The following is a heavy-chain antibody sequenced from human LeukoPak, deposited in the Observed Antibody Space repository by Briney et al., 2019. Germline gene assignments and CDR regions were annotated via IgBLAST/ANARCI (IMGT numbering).Heavy chain of an antibody. CDR1: GYAFTGYY. V-gene: IGHV1-2*02. Sequence: ASVKVSCKASGYAFTGYYMQWVRQAPGQGLEWMGWINPNSGGTNYAQKFQGRVTLTRDTSISTAYMELSSLRSEDTAVYYCARTPSIAVAGKDYWGQGTLVTVSS. CDR3: ARTPSIAVAGKDY. CDR2: INPNSGGT. D-gene: IGHD6-19*01. J-gene: IGHJ4*02.